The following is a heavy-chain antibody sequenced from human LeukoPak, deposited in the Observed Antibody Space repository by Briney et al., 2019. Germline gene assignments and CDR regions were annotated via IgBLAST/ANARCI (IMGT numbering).Heavy chain of an antibody. CDR1: GYTFTSYD. Sequence: ASVKVSCKASGYTFTSYDINWVRQATGQGLGWMGWMNPNSGNTGYAQKFQGRVTMTRNTSISTAYMELSSLRSEDTAVYYCARGSYACSSTSCYRAWFDPWGLGTLVTVSS. CDR3: ARGSYACSSTSCYRAWFDP. V-gene: IGHV1-8*01. CDR2: MNPNSGNT. D-gene: IGHD2-2*01. J-gene: IGHJ5*02.